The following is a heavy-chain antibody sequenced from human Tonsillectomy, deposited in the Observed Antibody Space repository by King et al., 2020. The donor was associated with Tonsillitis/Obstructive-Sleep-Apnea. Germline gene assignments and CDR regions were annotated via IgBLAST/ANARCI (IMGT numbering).Heavy chain of an antibody. V-gene: IGHV3-21*01. Sequence: VQLVESGGGLVKPGGSLRLSCAASGFTFSSFSMSWVRQAPGKGLEWVSSISSTGSYTYYADSVKGRFTTSRDNAKNSLYLQMDSLRPEDTAMYYCARDSDDAFDIWGQGTMVTVSS. CDR2: ISSTGSYT. J-gene: IGHJ3*02. CDR3: ARDSDDAFDI. CDR1: GFTFSSFS.